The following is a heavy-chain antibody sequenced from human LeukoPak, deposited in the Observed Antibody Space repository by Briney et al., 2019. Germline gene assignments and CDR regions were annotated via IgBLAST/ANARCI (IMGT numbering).Heavy chain of an antibody. CDR1: GYSISSGYY. J-gene: IGHJ4*02. D-gene: IGHD2-8*02. V-gene: IGHV4-38-2*02. CDR2: IYYSGTT. Sequence: SETLSLTCTVSGYSISSGYYWGWIRQPPGKGLEWIGSIYYSGTTYYNPSLKSRVTISVDTSKNQFSLKLTSVTAADTAVYYCARHRVGHCTSVTCPTFEYWGQGTLVTVSS. CDR3: ARHRVGHCTSVTCPTFEY.